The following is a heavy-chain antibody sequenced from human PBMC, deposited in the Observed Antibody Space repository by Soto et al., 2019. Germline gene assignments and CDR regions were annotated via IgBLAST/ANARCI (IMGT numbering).Heavy chain of an antibody. Sequence: SETLSLTCTVSGGSISIYYWRWIRQPPGKGLERTGYIYYSGSTNYDPALKSRVTISVDTSKTQFSLKLSSVTDADTAVYYCARGYDFWSGYLHPYCYGMDVWGQGTTVTVSS. CDR2: IYYSGST. V-gene: IGHV4-59*01. J-gene: IGHJ6*02. CDR3: ARGYDFWSGYLHPYCYGMDV. CDR1: GGSISIYY. D-gene: IGHD3-3*01.